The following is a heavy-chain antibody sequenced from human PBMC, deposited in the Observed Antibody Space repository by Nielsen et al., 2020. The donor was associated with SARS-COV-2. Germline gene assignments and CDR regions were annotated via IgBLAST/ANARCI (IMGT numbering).Heavy chain of an antibody. CDR3: AGGADFWSGTQKYYMDV. CDR2: INPSGSGT. V-gene: IGHV3-74*01. D-gene: IGHD3-3*01. Sequence: GESLKISCSASGFTFSSTWMDWVSQAPGQGLVWVSRINPSGSGTAYADSVKGRFAVSRDNAGNTVVLQIHSLRVEDTAVYYCAGGADFWSGTQKYYMDVWGKGTTVTVSS. J-gene: IGHJ6*04. CDR1: GFTFSSTW.